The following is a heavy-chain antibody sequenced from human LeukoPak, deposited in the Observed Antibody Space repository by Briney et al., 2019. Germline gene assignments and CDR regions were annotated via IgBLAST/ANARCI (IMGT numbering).Heavy chain of an antibody. CDR3: ERRMEV. V-gene: IGHV3-7*03. J-gene: IGHJ6*02. Sequence: GGSLRLSCVASGFTFDTYWMNWIRQSPGKGLEWVANIKQDGSKKNYESSVKGRFTISRANDKNSVYLQMNSLRADDTAVYYCERRMEVPGQGTTVTVSS. CDR1: GFTFDTYW. CDR2: IKQDGSKK.